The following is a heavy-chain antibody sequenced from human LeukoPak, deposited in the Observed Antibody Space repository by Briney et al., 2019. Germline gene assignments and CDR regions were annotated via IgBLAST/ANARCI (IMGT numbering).Heavy chain of an antibody. CDR1: GYTFTSYV. Sequence: ASVKVSCKASGYTFTSYVISWVRQAPGQGLEWMGWISAYNGNTNYAQKLQGRVTMTTDTSTSTAYMELRSLRSDDTAVYYCARDPPASGYWETYYYGMDVWGQGTTVTVSS. V-gene: IGHV1-18*01. CDR2: ISAYNGNT. J-gene: IGHJ6*02. CDR3: ARDPPASGYWETYYYGMDV. D-gene: IGHD3-22*01.